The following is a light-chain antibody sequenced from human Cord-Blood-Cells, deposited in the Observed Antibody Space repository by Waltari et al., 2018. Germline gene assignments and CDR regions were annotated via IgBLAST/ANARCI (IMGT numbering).Light chain of an antibody. CDR3: SSYTSSSTWV. CDR2: DVS. V-gene: IGLV2-14*01. J-gene: IGLJ3*02. CDR1: RSDVGGYNY. Sequence: QSALTQPASVSGSPGQSIPISCTGTRSDVGGYNYVSWYQQHPGKAPKLMIYDVSKRPSGVSNRFSGSKSGNTASLTISGLQAEDEADYYCSSYTSSSTWVFGGGTKLTVL.